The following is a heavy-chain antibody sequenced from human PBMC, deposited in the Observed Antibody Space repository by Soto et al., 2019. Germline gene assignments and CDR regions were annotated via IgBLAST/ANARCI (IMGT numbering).Heavy chain of an antibody. Sequence: ASVKVSCKASGGTFSSYAISWVRQAPGQGLEWMGGIIPIFGTANYAQKFQGRVTITADESTSTAYMELSSLRSEDTAVYYCARRPYSYDKYYFDYWGQGTLVTVSS. D-gene: IGHD5-18*01. CDR2: IIPIFGTA. CDR3: ARRPYSYDKYYFDY. J-gene: IGHJ4*02. CDR1: GGTFSSYA. V-gene: IGHV1-69*13.